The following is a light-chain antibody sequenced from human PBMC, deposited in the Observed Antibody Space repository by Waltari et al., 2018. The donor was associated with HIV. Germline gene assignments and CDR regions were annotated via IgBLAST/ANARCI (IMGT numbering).Light chain of an antibody. CDR2: GAS. CDR3: QHYNNWPS. CDR1: QSVSSN. J-gene: IGKJ1*01. V-gene: IGKV3-15*01. Sequence: EIVMTQSPATLSVSPRERATLSCRASQSVSSNLAWYQQKPAQAPRLLIYGASTRATGIPARFSGSGSGTEFTLTISSLQSEDFAVYYCQHYNNWPSFGQGTKVEVK.